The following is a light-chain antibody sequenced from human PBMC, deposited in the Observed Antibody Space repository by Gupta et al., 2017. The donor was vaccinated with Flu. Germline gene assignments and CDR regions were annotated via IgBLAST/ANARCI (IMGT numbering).Light chain of an antibody. V-gene: IGKV3-15*01. CDR2: GAS. Sequence: EIVMTQSPATLSVSPGERATLSCRASQSVSSNLAWYQQKPGQAPRLLIYGASTRATGIPARFSGSGYGTEFTLTISSRQSEDFAVYYCQQYNNWPPISFGQGTKLEIK. CDR3: QQYNNWPPIS. CDR1: QSVSSN. J-gene: IGKJ2*03.